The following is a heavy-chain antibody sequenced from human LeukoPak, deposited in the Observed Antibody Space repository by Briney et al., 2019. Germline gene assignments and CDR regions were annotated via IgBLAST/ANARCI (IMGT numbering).Heavy chain of an antibody. CDR1: GYTFTSYD. CDR2: VIPILKTT. Sequence: SVKVSCKASGYTFTSYDINWVRQAPGQGLEWMGSVIPILKTTNYSQKFQGRVTITADDSASTVYMELSTLRSEDTAVYYCARNVIAVIDTDNYLYYHMDVGGKGTAVTVS. V-gene: IGHV1-69*11. J-gene: IGHJ6*03. CDR3: ARNVIAVIDTDNYLYYHMDV. D-gene: IGHD5-24*01.